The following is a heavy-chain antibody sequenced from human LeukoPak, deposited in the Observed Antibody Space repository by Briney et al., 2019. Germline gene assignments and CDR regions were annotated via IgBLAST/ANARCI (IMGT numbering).Heavy chain of an antibody. CDR3: ARRRTFDY. D-gene: IGHD2/OR15-2a*01. V-gene: IGHV4-34*01. Sequence: KPSETLSLTCAVYGGSFSGFYWTWIRQLPGKGLEWIGEINYSGSTNYNPSLKSRVTISVDTSKNQFSLTVNSVTAADTAVYYCARRRTFDYWGQGTLVTVSS. CDR2: INYSGST. CDR1: GGSFSGFY. J-gene: IGHJ4*02.